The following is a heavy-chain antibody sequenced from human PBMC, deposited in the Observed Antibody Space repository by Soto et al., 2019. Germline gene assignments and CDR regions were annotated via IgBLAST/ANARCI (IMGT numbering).Heavy chain of an antibody. CDR3: ARDDAYQLPERWGIDV. J-gene: IGHJ6*02. CDR1: GYAFNSYG. V-gene: IGHV1-18*01. D-gene: IGHD2-2*01. Sequence: ASGKVSCKASGYAFNSYGISWVRQAPGQGLEWMGWISVYNGNTNYAQKVQGRVTMTTDTSTSTAYMELRSLRSDDKAVYYCARDDAYQLPERWGIDVWGQGPTVTVSS. CDR2: ISVYNGNT.